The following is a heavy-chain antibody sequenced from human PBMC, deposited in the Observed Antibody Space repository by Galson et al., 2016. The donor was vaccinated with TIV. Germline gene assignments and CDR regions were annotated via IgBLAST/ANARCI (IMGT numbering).Heavy chain of an antibody. D-gene: IGHD3-22*01. CDR2: IYWDDDK. Sequence: PALVKPTQTLTLTCIFSGFSLTTNGVGVGWFRQPPGKALEWLGVIYWDDDKRYTPSVNNRLTITKDTSKNQVVLTMTNMDPVDTATYYCARTAWLDYDTFGFYRDFFDCWGQGAPVTVSS. J-gene: IGHJ4*02. V-gene: IGHV2-5*02. CDR1: GFSLTTNGVG. CDR3: ARTAWLDYDTFGFYRDFFDC.